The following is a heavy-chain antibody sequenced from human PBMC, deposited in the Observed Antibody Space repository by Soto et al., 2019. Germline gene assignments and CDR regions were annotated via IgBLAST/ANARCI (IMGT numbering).Heavy chain of an antibody. V-gene: IGHV3-23*01. CDR1: GFTFSSYA. Sequence: EVQLLESGGGLVQPGTSLRLSCAASGFTFSSYAMSWVRQAPGKGLEWVSVISGSGDSTYYADSVKGRFTISRDNSKNTLYLQMNSLRAEDTAVHYCAKRATGTYFDYWGQGTPVTVSS. CDR2: ISGSGDST. J-gene: IGHJ4*02. D-gene: IGHD1-1*01. CDR3: AKRATGTYFDY.